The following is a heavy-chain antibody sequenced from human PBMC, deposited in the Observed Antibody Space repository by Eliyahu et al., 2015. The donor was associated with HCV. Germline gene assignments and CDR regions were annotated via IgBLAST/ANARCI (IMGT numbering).Heavy chain of an antibody. D-gene: IGHD6-19*01. CDR1: GGSISSNXSY. J-gene: IGHJ4*02. Sequence: QLQLQESGPGLVKPSXTLSLTCTVSGGSISSNXSYWGWIRQPPREGLEWIGSIFYSGNTYYNPSLASRVTMSVDTSKNRFSLKLSSVTAPDTAVYYCARGARDSGWYRSYYFDYWGQGTLVTVSS. CDR2: IFYSGNT. CDR3: ARGARDSGWYRSYYFDY. V-gene: IGHV4-39*01.